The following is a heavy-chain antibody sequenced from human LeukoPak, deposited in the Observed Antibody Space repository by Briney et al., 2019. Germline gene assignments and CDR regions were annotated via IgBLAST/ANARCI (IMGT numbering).Heavy chain of an antibody. V-gene: IGHV5-51*01. CDR1: GYSFTSYW. CDR3: ARFPVLRFLEWLDY. D-gene: IGHD3-3*01. Sequence: GESLKISXKGSGYSFTSYWIGWVLQMPGKGLEWMGIIYPGDSDTRYSPSFQGQVTISADKSISTAYLQWSSLKASDTAMYYCARFPVLRFLEWLDYWGQGTLVTVSS. CDR2: IYPGDSDT. J-gene: IGHJ4*02.